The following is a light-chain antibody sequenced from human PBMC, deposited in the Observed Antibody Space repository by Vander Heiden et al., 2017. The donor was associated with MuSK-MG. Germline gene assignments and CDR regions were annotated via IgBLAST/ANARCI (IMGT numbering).Light chain of an antibody. CDR2: DAS. J-gene: IGKJ5*01. Sequence: PGERATLSCRATQSLDNYLAWYQQKPGQAPRLLIYDASNRATGIPDRFSGSGSETDFTLTISSLEPEDFALYYCQQRRSWPITFGQGTRLEMK. CDR1: QSLDNY. V-gene: IGKV3-11*01. CDR3: QQRRSWPIT.